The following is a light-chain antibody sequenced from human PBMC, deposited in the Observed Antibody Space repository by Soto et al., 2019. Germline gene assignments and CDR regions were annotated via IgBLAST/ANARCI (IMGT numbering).Light chain of an antibody. J-gene: IGKJ1*01. Sequence: EIVLTQSPGTLSLSPGERATLSCRASQSVNSGYLAWYQHTPGQAPRLLIYDTSTRATGIPDRFSGSGSGKDFTLTISRLEPEDFAVFYCQQYGSSPRTFGPGTKVEIK. CDR1: QSVNSGY. CDR3: QQYGSSPRT. CDR2: DTS. V-gene: IGKV3-20*01.